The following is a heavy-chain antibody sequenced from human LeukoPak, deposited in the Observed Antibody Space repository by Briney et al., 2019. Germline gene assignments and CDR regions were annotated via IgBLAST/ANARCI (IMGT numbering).Heavy chain of an antibody. D-gene: IGHD6-6*01. Sequence: GGSLRPSCAASNFIFGNYTMNWVRQAPGKGLEWVSSISGGSRSIYYADSLEGRFTTSRDNAKNSVFLQMNSLRAEDTGVYYCVRERSVKARQEGGHRYYYYMDVWGNGTTVTVSS. CDR3: VRERSVKARQEGGHRYYYYMDV. CDR1: NFIFGNYT. V-gene: IGHV3-21*04. J-gene: IGHJ6*03. CDR2: ISGGSRSI.